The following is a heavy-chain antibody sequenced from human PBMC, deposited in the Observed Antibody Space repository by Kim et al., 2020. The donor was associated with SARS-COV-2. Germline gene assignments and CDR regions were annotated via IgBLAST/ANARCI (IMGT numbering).Heavy chain of an antibody. Sequence: ASVKVSCKASGYTFTGYYMHWVRQAPGQGLEWMGRINPNSGGTNYAQKFQGRVTMTRDTSISTAYMELSRLRSDDTAVYYCARVRYGDYVDPDYWGQGTLVTVSS. CDR1: GYTFTGYY. CDR3: ARVRYGDYVDPDY. D-gene: IGHD4-17*01. V-gene: IGHV1-2*06. CDR2: INPNSGGT. J-gene: IGHJ4*02.